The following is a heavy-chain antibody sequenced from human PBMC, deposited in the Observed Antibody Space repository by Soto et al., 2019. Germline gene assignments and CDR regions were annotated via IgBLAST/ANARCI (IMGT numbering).Heavy chain of an antibody. CDR1: GFTFSSYS. J-gene: IGHJ6*02. Sequence: GGSLRLSCAASGFTFSSYSMNWVRQAPGKGLEWVSSISSSSSYIYYADSVKGRFTISRDNAKNSLYLQMNSLRAEDTAVYYCAREGEEATMNYYYFGMDVWGQGTTVTVSS. CDR3: AREGEEATMNYYYFGMDV. CDR2: ISSSSSYI. D-gene: IGHD5-12*01. V-gene: IGHV3-21*01.